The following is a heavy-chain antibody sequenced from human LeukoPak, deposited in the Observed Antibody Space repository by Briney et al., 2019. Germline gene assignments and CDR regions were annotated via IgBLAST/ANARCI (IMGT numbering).Heavy chain of an antibody. Sequence: PGGSLRLSCAASGFTVSSNYMSWVRQAPGKGLEWVSVIYSGGSTYYADSVKGRFTISRDNSKNTLYLQMNSLRAEDTAVYYCARDKDGGSQQLVPDYFDYWGQGTLVTVSS. CDR2: IYSGGST. D-gene: IGHD6-13*01. CDR1: GFTVSSNY. CDR3: ARDKDGGSQQLVPDYFDY. J-gene: IGHJ4*02. V-gene: IGHV3-53*01.